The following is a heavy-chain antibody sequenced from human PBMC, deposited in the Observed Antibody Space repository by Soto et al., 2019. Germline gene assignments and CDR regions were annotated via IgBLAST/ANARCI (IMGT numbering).Heavy chain of an antibody. J-gene: IGHJ4*02. CDR2: IYYSGGT. Sequence: QVQLQESGPGLVKPSQTLSLTCTVSGGSISSGGYYWSWIRQHPGKDLEWIGYIYYSGGTYYNPSLKSRVTISVDTSKNQFSLKLSSVTAADTAVYYCARVYYDFWSGYYSYYFDYWGQGTLVTVSS. CDR1: GGSISSGGYY. V-gene: IGHV4-31*03. CDR3: ARVYYDFWSGYYSYYFDY. D-gene: IGHD3-3*01.